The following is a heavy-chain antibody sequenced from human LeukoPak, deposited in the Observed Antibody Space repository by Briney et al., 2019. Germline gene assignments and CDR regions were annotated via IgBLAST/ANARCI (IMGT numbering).Heavy chain of an antibody. CDR1: GVYISRSSYY. J-gene: IGHJ4*02. CDR2: FYSSGST. CDR3: ARRFYEGYSSSWPFHY. V-gene: IGHV4-39*01. Sequence: SETLSLTCTISGVYISRSSYYWAWIRQPPGKGLEWIGTFYSSGSTHYNASLKSRVTISVDTSKNQFSLKLTSVTAADTAVYYCARRFYEGYSSSWPFHYWGQGTLVTVSS. D-gene: IGHD6-13*01.